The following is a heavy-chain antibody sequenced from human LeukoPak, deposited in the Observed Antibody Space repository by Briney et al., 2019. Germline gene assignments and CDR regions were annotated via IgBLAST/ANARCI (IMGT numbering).Heavy chain of an antibody. V-gene: IGHV3-74*01. Sequence: GGSLRLSCAASGFTFSSYWMHWVRQAPGKGLVWVSRINSVGNGTSYADSVKGRFTISRDNAKNTLYLQMNSLRAEDTAVYYCAESSGYYSSFDYWGQGTLVTVSS. CDR1: GFTFSSYW. D-gene: IGHD3-22*01. J-gene: IGHJ4*02. CDR2: INSVGNGT. CDR3: AESSGYYSSFDY.